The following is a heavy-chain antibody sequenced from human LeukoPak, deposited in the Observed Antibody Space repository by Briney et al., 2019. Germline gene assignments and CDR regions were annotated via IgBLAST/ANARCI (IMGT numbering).Heavy chain of an antibody. CDR1: GYTFTGYY. V-gene: IGHV1-8*02. CDR2: MNPNSGNT. J-gene: IGHJ5*02. Sequence: GASVKVSCKASGYTFTGYYMHWVRQATGQGLEWMGWMNPNSGNTGYAQKFQSRVTMTRNTSISTAYMELSSLRSEDTALYYCARDIAGATKGGWFDTWGQGTPVTVSS. CDR3: ARDIAGATKGGWFDT. D-gene: IGHD1-26*01.